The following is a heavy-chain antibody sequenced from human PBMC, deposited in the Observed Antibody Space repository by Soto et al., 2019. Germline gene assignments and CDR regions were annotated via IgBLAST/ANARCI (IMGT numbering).Heavy chain of an antibody. CDR2: INAGNGNT. J-gene: IGHJ6*02. CDR3: ARDYTYYYGMDV. CDR1: GYTFTSYA. Sequence: ASVKVSCKASGYTFTSYAMHWVRQAPGQRLEWMGWINAGNGNTKYSQKFQGRVTITRDTSASTAYMELSSLRSEDTAVYYCARDYTYYYGMDVWGQGTTVTVSS. V-gene: IGHV1-3*01.